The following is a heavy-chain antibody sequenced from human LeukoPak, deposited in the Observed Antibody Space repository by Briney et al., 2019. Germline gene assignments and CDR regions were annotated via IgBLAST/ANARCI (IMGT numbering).Heavy chain of an antibody. V-gene: IGHV3-21*01. D-gene: IGHD6-6*01. CDR1: GFTFSSYS. CDR2: ISSSSRYI. CDR3: ARVAGDSSSSVAS. Sequence: PGGALRLSCAASGFTFSSYSMNWVRQAPGEGLEWVSSISSSSRYIYYADSVKGRFTISRDNAKNSLYLQMNSLRAEDTAVYYCARVAGDSSSSVASWGQGTLVTVSS. J-gene: IGHJ5*02.